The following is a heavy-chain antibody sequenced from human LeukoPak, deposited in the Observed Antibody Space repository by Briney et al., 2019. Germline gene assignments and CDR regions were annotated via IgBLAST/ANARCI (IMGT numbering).Heavy chain of an antibody. J-gene: IGHJ1*01. Sequence: SRTLSLTCAISGDSVSSNSAAWNWIRQSPSRGLEWLGRTYYRSKWFRYYAASVKSRITINPDTSKNQFTLQLNSVTPEDTAVYYCARGPAHFQHWGQGILVTVSS. CDR3: ARGPAHFQH. CDR2: TYYRSKWFR. V-gene: IGHV6-1*01. D-gene: IGHD2-2*01. CDR1: GDSVSSNSAA.